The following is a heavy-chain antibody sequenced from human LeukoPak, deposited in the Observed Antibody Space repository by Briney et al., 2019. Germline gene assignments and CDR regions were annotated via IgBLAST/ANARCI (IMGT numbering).Heavy chain of an antibody. V-gene: IGHV4-59*01. CDR3: ARGTKNAFDI. CDR2: ISYTGST. J-gene: IGHJ3*02. Sequence: SETLSLTCTVSGGTISSYYWGWIRQSPGKGLEWIGYISYTGSTNYNPSLNSRVTISIDTSKNQFSLKLSSVTAADTAVYYCARGTKNAFDIWGQGTMVTVSS. CDR1: GGTISSYY.